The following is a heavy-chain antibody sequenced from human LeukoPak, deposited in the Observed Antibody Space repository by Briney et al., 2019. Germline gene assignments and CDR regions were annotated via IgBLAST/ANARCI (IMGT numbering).Heavy chain of an antibody. D-gene: IGHD6-13*01. CDR1: GFTFSSYG. V-gene: IGHV3-30*03. Sequence: PGRSLRLSCAASGFTFSSYGMHWVRQAPGKGLEWVAVISYDGSNKYYADSVKGRFTISRDNSKNTLYLQMNSLRAKDTAVYYCALQQLATKYFQHWGQGTLVTVSS. J-gene: IGHJ1*01. CDR2: ISYDGSNK. CDR3: ALQQLATKYFQH.